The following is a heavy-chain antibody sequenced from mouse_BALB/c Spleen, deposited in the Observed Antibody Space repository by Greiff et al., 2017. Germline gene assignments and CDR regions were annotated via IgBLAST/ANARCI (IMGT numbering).Heavy chain of an antibody. CDR2: IDPENGDT. CDR1: GFNIKDYY. CDR3: NARGYAMDY. Sequence: VQLKQSGAELVRSGASVKLSCTASGFNIKDYYMHWVKQRPEQGLEWIGWIDPENGDTEYAPKFQGKATMTADTSSNTAYLQLSSLTSEDTAVYYCNARGYAMDYWGQGTSVTVSA. J-gene: IGHJ4*01. V-gene: IGHV14-4*02.